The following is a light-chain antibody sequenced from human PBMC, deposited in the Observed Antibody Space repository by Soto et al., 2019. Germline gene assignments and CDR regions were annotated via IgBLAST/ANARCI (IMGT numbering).Light chain of an antibody. CDR1: SRDVDGYNY. CDR3: SSYAGSNNLV. J-gene: IGLJ7*01. V-gene: IGLV2-8*01. CDR2: EVS. Sequence: QSVLTQPSSASGSPGQSVTISCTGTSRDVDGYNYVSWYQQHPGKAPKLMIYEVSKRPSGVPDRFAGSKSGNTASLTVSGLQAEDEAEYYCSSYAGSNNLVFGGGTQLTVL.